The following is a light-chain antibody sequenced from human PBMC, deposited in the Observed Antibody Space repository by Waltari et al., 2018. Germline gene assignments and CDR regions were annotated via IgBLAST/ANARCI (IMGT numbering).Light chain of an antibody. Sequence: QSALTQPASVSGSPGQSITLPCTGTSSDVGGYDSVPWYHHNPAKAPNLMLYEVNTRPSGVSNRFSGSKSGNTAALTISGLQADDEADYYCNSYTSIYSYVFGTGTKVTVL. CDR1: SSDVGGYDS. V-gene: IGLV2-14*01. CDR2: EVN. CDR3: NSYTSIYSYV. J-gene: IGLJ1*01.